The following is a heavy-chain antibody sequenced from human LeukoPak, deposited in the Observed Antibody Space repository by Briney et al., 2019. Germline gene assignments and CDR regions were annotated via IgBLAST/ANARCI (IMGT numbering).Heavy chain of an antibody. CDR2: TYYSGST. CDR1: GGSISSSSYY. CDR3: ARSLRITMVRGVIIRGYDAFDI. J-gene: IGHJ3*02. Sequence: SETLSLTCTVSGGSISSSSYYWGWIRQPPGKGLEWIGSTYYSGSTYYNPSLKSRVTISVVTSKNQFSLKLSSVTAADTAVYYCARSLRITMVRGVIIRGYDAFDIWGQGTMVTVSS. V-gene: IGHV4-39*01. D-gene: IGHD3-10*01.